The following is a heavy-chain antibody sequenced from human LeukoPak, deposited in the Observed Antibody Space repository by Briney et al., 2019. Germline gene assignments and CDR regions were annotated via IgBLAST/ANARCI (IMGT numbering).Heavy chain of an antibody. J-gene: IGHJ6*03. CDR3: ATTAMVRYYMDV. CDR2: INPSGGST. Sequence: ASVKVSCKASGYTFTSYYMHWVRQAPGQGLEWMGIINPSGGSTSYAQKFQGRVTMTRDMSTSTVHMELSSLRSEDTAVYYCATTAMVRYYMDVWAKGPRSPSP. CDR1: GYTFTSYY. V-gene: IGHV1-46*01. D-gene: IGHD5-18*01.